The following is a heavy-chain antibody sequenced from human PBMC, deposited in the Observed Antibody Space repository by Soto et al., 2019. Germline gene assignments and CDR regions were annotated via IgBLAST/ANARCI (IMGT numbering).Heavy chain of an antibody. V-gene: IGHV3-33*01. D-gene: IGHD1-26*01. Sequence: GGSLRLSCAASGFTFSSYGMHWVPQAPGKGLEWVAVIWYDGSNKYYADSVKGRFTISRDNSKNTLYLQMNSLRAEDTAVYYCAREEVGAPPSYWGQGTLVTVSS. CDR1: GFTFSSYG. CDR3: AREEVGAPPSY. CDR2: IWYDGSNK. J-gene: IGHJ4*02.